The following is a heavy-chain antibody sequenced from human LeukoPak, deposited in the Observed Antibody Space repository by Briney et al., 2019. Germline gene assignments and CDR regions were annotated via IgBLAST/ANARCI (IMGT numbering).Heavy chain of an antibody. V-gene: IGHV4-59*01. Sequence: SETLSLTCTVSGGSISSYYWSWIRQPPGKGLEWIGYIYYSGSTNYNPSLESRVTISVDTSKNQFSLKLSSVTAEDTAVYYCARDGISLDYFDYWGQGTLVTVSS. CDR3: ARDGISLDYFDY. J-gene: IGHJ4*02. CDR2: IYYSGST. CDR1: GGSISSYY.